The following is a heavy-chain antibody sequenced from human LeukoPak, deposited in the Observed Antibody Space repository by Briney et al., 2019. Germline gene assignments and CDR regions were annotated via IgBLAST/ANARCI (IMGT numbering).Heavy chain of an antibody. CDR2: INHSGST. V-gene: IGHV4-34*01. Sequence: SETLSLTCAVYGGSFSGYYWSWIRQPPGKGLEWIGEINHSGSTNYNPSLKSRVIISVDTSKNQFSLKLSSVTAADTAVYYCARHGDYTDYWGQGTLVTVSS. CDR1: GGSFSGYY. CDR3: ARHGDYTDY. D-gene: IGHD4-17*01. J-gene: IGHJ4*02.